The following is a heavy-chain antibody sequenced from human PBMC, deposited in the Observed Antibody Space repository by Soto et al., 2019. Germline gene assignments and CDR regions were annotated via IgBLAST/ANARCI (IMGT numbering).Heavy chain of an antibody. Sequence: EGQVLESGGDSVQPGGSLRLSCVASGFTFNTYAMTWVRQAPGKGLEWLSAISDSGTNAYYADSVKGRFTTSRDNSRNALSLQMNSLRAEDTAVYYCAAFREGTNGRWDYWGPGTLVTVSS. V-gene: IGHV3-23*01. CDR1: GFTFNTYA. J-gene: IGHJ4*02. CDR2: ISDSGTNA. D-gene: IGHD3-10*01. CDR3: AAFREGTNGRWDY.